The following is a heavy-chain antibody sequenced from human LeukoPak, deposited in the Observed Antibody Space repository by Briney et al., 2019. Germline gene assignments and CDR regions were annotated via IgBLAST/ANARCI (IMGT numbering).Heavy chain of an antibody. CDR1: GYTFTTYG. D-gene: IGHD4-17*01. CDR2: MNPNSGNT. J-gene: IGHJ4*02. Sequence: GASVKVSCKTSGYTFTTYGISWVRQAPGQGLEWMGWMNPNSGNTGYAQKFQGRVTMTRNTSISTAYMELSSLRSEDTAVYYCARATVTTDWGQGTLVTVSS. CDR3: ARATVTTD. V-gene: IGHV1-8*02.